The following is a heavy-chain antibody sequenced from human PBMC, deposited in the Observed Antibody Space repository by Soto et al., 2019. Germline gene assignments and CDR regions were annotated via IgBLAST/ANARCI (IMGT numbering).Heavy chain of an antibody. CDR3: ARIRIVVVPDEGRSYYYGMDV. CDR2: IYHSGST. CDR1: GDSISSGGYS. Sequence: SETLSLTCAVSGDSISSGGYSWSWIRQPPGKGLEWIGYIYHSGSTYYNPSLKSRVTISIDRSKNQFSLKLSSVTAADTAVYYCARIRIVVVPDEGRSYYYGMDVWGQGTTVTVSS. D-gene: IGHD2-2*01. V-gene: IGHV4-30-2*01. J-gene: IGHJ6*02.